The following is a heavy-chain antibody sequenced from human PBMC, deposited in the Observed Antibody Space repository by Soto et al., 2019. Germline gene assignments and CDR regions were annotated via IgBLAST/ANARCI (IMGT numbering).Heavy chain of an antibody. CDR1: GFTFSSYG. V-gene: IGHV3-33*01. Sequence: QVQLVESGGGVVQPGRSLRLSCAASGFTFSSYGMHWVRQAPGKGLEWVAVIWYDGSNKYYADSVKGRFTISRDNSKNTLYLQMNGLRAEDTAVYYCAREGRDGYNRVWFDPWGQGTLVTVSS. CDR2: IWYDGSNK. J-gene: IGHJ5*02. CDR3: AREGRDGYNRVWFDP. D-gene: IGHD5-12*01.